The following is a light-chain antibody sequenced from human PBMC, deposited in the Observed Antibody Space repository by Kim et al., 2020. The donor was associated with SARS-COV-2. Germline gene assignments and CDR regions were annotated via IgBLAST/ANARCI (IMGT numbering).Light chain of an antibody. J-gene: IGKJ2*01. CDR3: QQYGASPFT. CDR1: QYVKGSY. Sequence: LSPGDSATLACRASQYVKGSYLAWYQQHPGQAPRLLIYGASTRATGIPHRFSGSVSGTDFTLTISRLEPEDFAVYHCQQYGASPFTFGQGTKLEI. CDR2: GAS. V-gene: IGKV3-20*01.